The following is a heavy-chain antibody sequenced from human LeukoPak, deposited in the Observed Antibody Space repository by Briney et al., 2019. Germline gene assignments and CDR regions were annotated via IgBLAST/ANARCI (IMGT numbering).Heavy chain of an antibody. J-gene: IGHJ4*02. Sequence: GASVKVSCKASGGTFSSYAISWVRQAPGQGLEWMGRIIPILGIANYAQKFQGRVTITADKSTSTAYMELSSLRSEDTAAYYCARTIEYSSSFDYWGQGTLVTVSS. D-gene: IGHD6-6*01. CDR2: IIPILGIA. V-gene: IGHV1-69*04. CDR1: GGTFSSYA. CDR3: ARTIEYSSSFDY.